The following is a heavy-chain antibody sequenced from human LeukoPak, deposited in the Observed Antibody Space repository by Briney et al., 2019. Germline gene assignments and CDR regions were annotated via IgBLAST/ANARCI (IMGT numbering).Heavy chain of an antibody. J-gene: IGHJ4*02. CDR1: GGTFSSYA. CDR2: IIPIFGTA. D-gene: IGHD6-19*01. Sequence: SVKVSCKASGGTFSSYAISWVRQAPGQGLEWMGGIIPIFGTANYAQKFQGRVTITADKSTSTAYMELSSLRSEDTAVYYCARSFLWHAMAGWYACLFWGQGTLVTVSS. V-gene: IGHV1-69*06. CDR3: ARSFLWHAMAGWYACLF.